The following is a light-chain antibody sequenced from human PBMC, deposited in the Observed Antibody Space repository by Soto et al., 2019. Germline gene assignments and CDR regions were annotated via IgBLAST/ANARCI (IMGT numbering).Light chain of an antibody. Sequence: LTQLPGTLSLSPGETATLSCRASYRITSNYLAWYQYKPGRPTLLLIAAASSRATGGPDRCSGSSSGTEVTLTINRLEPGDDATYYCQLYVGSYMFTFGPGTKLEI. CDR3: QLYVGSYMFT. CDR1: YRITSNY. CDR2: AAS. V-gene: IGKV3-20*01. J-gene: IGKJ2*01.